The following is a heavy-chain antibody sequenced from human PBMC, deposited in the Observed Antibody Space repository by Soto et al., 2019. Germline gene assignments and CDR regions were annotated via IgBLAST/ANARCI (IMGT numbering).Heavy chain of an antibody. D-gene: IGHD2-2*01. CDR3: ARGGCSSTRCPYGMDV. CDR1: GFTFSSYD. J-gene: IGHJ6*02. V-gene: IGHV3-13*01. CDR2: IGTAGDT. Sequence: EVQLVESGGGLVQPGGSLRLSCAASGFTFSSYDMHWVRQATGKGLEWVSAIGTAGDTYYPGSVKGRFTISRENAKNSLYSQMNSLTDEDTAVYYCARGGCSSTRCPYGMDVWGQGTTVTVSS.